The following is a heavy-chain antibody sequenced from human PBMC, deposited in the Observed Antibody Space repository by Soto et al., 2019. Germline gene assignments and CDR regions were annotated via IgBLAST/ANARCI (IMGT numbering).Heavy chain of an antibody. CDR3: AKDRSEWLVMGGLPDS. CDR1: GFAFASNG. J-gene: IGHJ4*02. Sequence: SLRLSCAASGFAFASNGMHWVRQPPGKGLEWVAVISFDGNTQYYRDSVEGRFTISRDNMKSTLFLELNSLRPDDTAVYYCAKDRSEWLVMGGLPDSWGQGTLVTVSS. V-gene: IGHV3-30*18. D-gene: IGHD3-3*01. CDR2: ISFDGNTQ.